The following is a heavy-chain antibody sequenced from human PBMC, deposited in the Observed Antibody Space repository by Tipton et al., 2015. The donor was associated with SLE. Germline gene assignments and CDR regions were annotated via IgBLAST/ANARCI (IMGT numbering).Heavy chain of an antibody. V-gene: IGHV3-23*01. CDR2: ISSSGGSK. CDR1: GFTFSSYA. D-gene: IGHD6-19*01. CDR3: ARGTVPYSSGGPLDY. Sequence: GSLRLSCAASGFTFSSYAMSWVRQAPGKGLEWVSAISSSGGSKYYADSVKGRFTISRDNSKNTLYLQMNSLRAEDTAVYYCARGTVPYSSGGPLDYWGQGTLVTVSS. J-gene: IGHJ4*02.